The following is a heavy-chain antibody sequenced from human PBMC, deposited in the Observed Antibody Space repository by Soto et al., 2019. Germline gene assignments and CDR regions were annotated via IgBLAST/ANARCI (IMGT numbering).Heavy chain of an antibody. V-gene: IGHV1-18*01. CDR1: GYTFTSYG. J-gene: IGHJ4*02. CDR3: AREEGCLGGGCDCYLGCDY. D-gene: IGHD2-21*02. Sequence: QVQLLQSGAEVKKPGASVKVSCKASGYTFTSYGITWVRQAPGQGREWMGWISAYNGNTNYAQKLQGRVTMTTDTSTSTAYMELRSLRSADTAVYYCAREEGCLGGGCDCYLGCDYWGQGTLVTVSS. CDR2: ISAYNGNT.